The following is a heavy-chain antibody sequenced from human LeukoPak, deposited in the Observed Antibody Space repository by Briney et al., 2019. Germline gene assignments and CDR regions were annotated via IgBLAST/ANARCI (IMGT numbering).Heavy chain of an antibody. V-gene: IGHV1-18*01. CDR1: GYTFTSYG. CDR2: ISAHNGNR. Sequence: ASVKVSCKASGYTFTSYGISWVRQAPGQGLEWMAWISAHNGNRNYAQKFQGRVTMTTDTSTSTAYMELRSLRSDDTAVYYCARSLDSSGYYYGSDFDYWGQGTLVTVSS. D-gene: IGHD3-22*01. CDR3: ARSLDSSGYYYGSDFDY. J-gene: IGHJ4*02.